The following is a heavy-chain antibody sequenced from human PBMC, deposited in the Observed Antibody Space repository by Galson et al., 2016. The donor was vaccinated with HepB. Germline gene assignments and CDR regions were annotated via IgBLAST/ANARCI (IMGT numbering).Heavy chain of an antibody. CDR1: GYSFASYW. V-gene: IGHV5-51*01. J-gene: IGHJ6*02. D-gene: IGHD3-10*01. Sequence: QSGAEVKKPGESLKISCKGSGYSFASYWIGWVRQMPGKGLEYMGITFPGDSDTTYSPSFQGQVTISVDKSISTAYLQWSSLEASDTAMYYCTRFRFFSAANYLYGMDVWGQGTTVTVSS. CDR3: TRFRFFSAANYLYGMDV. CDR2: TFPGDSDT.